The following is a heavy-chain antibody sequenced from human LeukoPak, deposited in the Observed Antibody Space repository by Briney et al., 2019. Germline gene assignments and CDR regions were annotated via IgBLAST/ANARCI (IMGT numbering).Heavy chain of an antibody. Sequence: ASVKVSCKASGYTFTSYDINWVRQAPGQGLEWMGWISAYNGNTNYAQKLQGRVTMTTDTSTSTAYMELRSLRSDDTAVYYCAREVHSGSYFPYYYYYMDVWGKGTTVTVSS. CDR3: AREVHSGSYFPYYYYYMDV. CDR1: GYTFTSYD. J-gene: IGHJ6*03. V-gene: IGHV1-18*01. CDR2: ISAYNGNT. D-gene: IGHD1-26*01.